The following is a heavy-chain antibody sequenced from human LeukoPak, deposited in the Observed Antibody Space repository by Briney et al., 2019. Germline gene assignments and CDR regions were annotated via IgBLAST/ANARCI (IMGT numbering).Heavy chain of an antibody. D-gene: IGHD2-2*02. Sequence: ASVKVSCKASGYSFTNHDIHWVRQAPGQRLEWMGCINPDNGNTKYSQEFQGRVTITRDTSATTAYMELSSLRSEDMAVYYCTLYNYWGRGTLVTVSS. V-gene: IGHV1-3*03. CDR2: INPDNGNT. CDR1: GYSFTNHD. CDR3: TLYNY. J-gene: IGHJ4*02.